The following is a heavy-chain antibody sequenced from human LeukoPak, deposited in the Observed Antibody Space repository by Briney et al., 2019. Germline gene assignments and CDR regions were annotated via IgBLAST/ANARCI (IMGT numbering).Heavy chain of an antibody. CDR3: ARHPFATPFDY. D-gene: IGHD2-15*01. CDR2: MYHTGHT. CDR1: GGSISNYY. V-gene: IGHV4-59*08. Sequence: SETLSLTCTVSGGSISNYYWSWIRQPPGKGLEWIGYMYHTGHTMYNSSLKSRVTMSLDTSKNHFSLRLSSVTAADTAVYYCARHPFATPFDYWGPGTLVTVSS. J-gene: IGHJ4*02.